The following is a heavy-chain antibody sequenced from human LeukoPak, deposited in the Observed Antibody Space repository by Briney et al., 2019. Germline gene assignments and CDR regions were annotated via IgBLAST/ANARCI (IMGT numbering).Heavy chain of an antibody. CDR3: ARGGSYYLNGWFDP. Sequence: SETLSLTCTVSGGSISSYYWSWIRQPPGKGLEWIGYIYYSGSTNYNPSLKSRVTISVDTSKNQFSLKLSSVTAADTAVYYCARGGSYYLNGWFDPWGQGTPVTVSS. J-gene: IGHJ5*02. V-gene: IGHV4-59*01. CDR1: GGSISSYY. CDR2: IYYSGST. D-gene: IGHD1-26*01.